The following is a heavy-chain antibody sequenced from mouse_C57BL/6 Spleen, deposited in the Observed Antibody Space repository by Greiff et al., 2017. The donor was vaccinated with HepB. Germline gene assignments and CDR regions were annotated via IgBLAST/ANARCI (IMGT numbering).Heavy chain of an antibody. J-gene: IGHJ4*01. Sequence: VQLQQSGAELVKPGASVKISCKASGYAFSSYWMNWVKQRPGKGLEWIGQIYPGDGDTNYNGKFKGKATLTADNSSSTAYMQLSSLTSEDSAVYFCARSTSKGAMDYWGQGTSVTVSS. CDR3: ARSTSKGAMDY. CDR1: GYAFSSYW. CDR2: IYPGDGDT. V-gene: IGHV1-80*01. D-gene: IGHD2-10*02.